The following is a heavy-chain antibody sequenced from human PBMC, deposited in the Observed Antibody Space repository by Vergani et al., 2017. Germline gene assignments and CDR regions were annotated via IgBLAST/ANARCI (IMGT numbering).Heavy chain of an antibody. CDR1: GYTFTSYG. CDR2: ISAYNGNT. CDR3: ARDDADIVVVVAATTYYYYYGMDV. Sequence: QVQLVQSGAEVKKPGASVKVSCKASGYTFTSYGISWVRQAPGQGLEWMGWISAYNGNTNYAQKLQGRVTMTTDKSTSTAYMERRSLRSDDTAVYYCARDDADIVVVVAATTYYYYYGMDVWGQGTTVTVSS. D-gene: IGHD2-15*01. V-gene: IGHV1-18*01. J-gene: IGHJ6*02.